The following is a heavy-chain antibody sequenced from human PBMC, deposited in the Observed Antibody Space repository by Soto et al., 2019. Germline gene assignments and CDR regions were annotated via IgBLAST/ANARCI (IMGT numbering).Heavy chain of an antibody. CDR1: GNTFTSYD. V-gene: IGHV1-8*01. J-gene: IGHJ4*02. CDR2: INPNSGNI. Sequence: ASVKVSCKAPGNTFTSYDINWVRQATGRGLEWMGWINPNSGNIGYAQKFQGRVTMTRDTAIRTAYMEVSRLRSDDTAVYYCARGRASGSYYLLDYWGQGTLVTVSS. D-gene: IGHD3-10*01. CDR3: ARGRASGSYYLLDY.